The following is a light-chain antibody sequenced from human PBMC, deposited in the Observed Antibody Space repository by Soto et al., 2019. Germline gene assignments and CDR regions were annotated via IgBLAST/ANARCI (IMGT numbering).Light chain of an antibody. Sequence: EVVMTQSPATLSVSPGERATLSCRASQSVNSNLAWYQQQPGQAPRLLIYAASTRATGIPARFSGSGSGTEFTLTISSLQSEDFAVYYCQQYDNWPPYTFGQGTKVDIK. CDR1: QSVNSN. CDR3: QQYDNWPPYT. CDR2: AAS. V-gene: IGKV3-15*01. J-gene: IGKJ2*01.